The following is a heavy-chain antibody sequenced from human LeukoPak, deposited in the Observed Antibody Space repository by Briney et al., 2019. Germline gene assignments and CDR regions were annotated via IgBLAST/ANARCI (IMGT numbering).Heavy chain of an antibody. CDR2: TYYRSQFYN. CDR3: ARGTAFDI. D-gene: IGHD1-14*01. V-gene: IGHV6-1*01. CDR1: GDSVSSTNVG. J-gene: IGHJ3*02. Sequence: SQTLSLTCAISGDSVSSTNVGWNWIGQSPSSGLEWLGRTYYRSQFYNDYADSVKGRITITPDTSKNQFSLQLSSLTPDDTAVYYCARGTAFDIWGQGTMVTVSS.